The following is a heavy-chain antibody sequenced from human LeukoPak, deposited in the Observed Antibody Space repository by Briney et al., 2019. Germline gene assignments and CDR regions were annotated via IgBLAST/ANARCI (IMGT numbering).Heavy chain of an antibody. Sequence: SETLSLTCAVYGGSFSGYYWSWIRQPPGKGLEWIGEINHSGSTNYNPSLKSRVTISVDTSKNQFSLKLSSVTAADTAVYYCARVRVAGLEYCSGGSCYDYYYYMDVWGKGTTVTVSS. CDR1: GGSFSGYY. V-gene: IGHV4-34*01. J-gene: IGHJ6*03. D-gene: IGHD2-15*01. CDR3: ARVRVAGLEYCSGGSCYDYYYYMDV. CDR2: INHSGST.